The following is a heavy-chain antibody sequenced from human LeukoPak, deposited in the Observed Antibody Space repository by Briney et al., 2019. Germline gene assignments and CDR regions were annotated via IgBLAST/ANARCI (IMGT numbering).Heavy chain of an antibody. J-gene: IGHJ4*01. CDR3: ARAPVGGLRLGELSSFRAIDY. Sequence: ASVKVSCKASGGTFSSYAISWVRQAPGQGLEWMGGIIPIFGTANYAQKFQGRVTITADESTSTAYMALSSLRSEDTAVYYCARAPVGGLRLGELSSFRAIDYLGQGTLVTVSS. V-gene: IGHV1-69*13. D-gene: IGHD3-16*02. CDR2: IIPIFGTA. CDR1: GGTFSSYA.